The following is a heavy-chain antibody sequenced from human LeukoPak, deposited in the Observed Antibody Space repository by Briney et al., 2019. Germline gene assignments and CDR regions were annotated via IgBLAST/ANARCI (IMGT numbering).Heavy chain of an antibody. Sequence: GGSLRLSCAASGFAFISYAMTWVRQAPGKGLEWVSTISGSGGTTYYADSVKGRFTISRDNSKDTLYLQMNSLRAEDTAAYYCATNTAFDYWGQGTLVTVSS. V-gene: IGHV3-23*01. D-gene: IGHD5-18*01. J-gene: IGHJ4*02. CDR1: GFAFISYA. CDR2: ISGSGGTT. CDR3: ATNTAFDY.